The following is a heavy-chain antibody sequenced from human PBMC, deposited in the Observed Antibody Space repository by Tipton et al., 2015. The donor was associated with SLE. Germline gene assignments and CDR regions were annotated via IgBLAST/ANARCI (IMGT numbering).Heavy chain of an antibody. D-gene: IGHD5-12*01. V-gene: IGHV4-4*02. CDR3: ARGGIGGYDSFDY. J-gene: IGHJ4*02. Sequence: PGLVKPSGTLSLTCAVSGDSISSNNWWAWVRQPPGTGLEWVGEMYHSGIANYNPSLKSRLSISVDKSKNQFSLNLGSVTAADTAVYYCARGGIGGYDSFDYWGQGTLVTVSS. CDR2: MYHSGIA. CDR1: GDSISSNNW.